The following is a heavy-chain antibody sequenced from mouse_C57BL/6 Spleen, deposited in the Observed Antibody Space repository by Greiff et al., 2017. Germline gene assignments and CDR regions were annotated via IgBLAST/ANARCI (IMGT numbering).Heavy chain of an antibody. V-gene: IGHV3-1*01. CDR2: ISYSGST. CDR3: GRGDYSNYPFAY. D-gene: IGHD2-5*01. CDR1: GYSITSGYD. J-gene: IGHJ3*01. Sequence: EVKLVESGPGMVKPSQSLSLTCTVTGYSITSGYDWHWIRHFPGNKLELMGYISYSGSTNYNPSLKSRISITHDTSKNHFFLKFNSVTTEDTATXYCGRGDYSNYPFAYWGQGTLVTVSA.